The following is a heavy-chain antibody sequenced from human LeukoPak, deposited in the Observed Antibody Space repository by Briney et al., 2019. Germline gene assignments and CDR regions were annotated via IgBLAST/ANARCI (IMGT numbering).Heavy chain of an antibody. Sequence: ASVKVSCKASGYTFTSYDINWVRQATGQGLEWIGWVNPSNGNTGYAQKFQGRVTITRDTSIGTAYMELSSLRSEDTAVYYCARGGTGTYYNYFDPWGQGTLVTVSS. J-gene: IGHJ5*02. V-gene: IGHV1-8*03. CDR3: ARGGTGTYYNYFDP. CDR1: GYTFTSYD. D-gene: IGHD1-26*01. CDR2: VNPSNGNT.